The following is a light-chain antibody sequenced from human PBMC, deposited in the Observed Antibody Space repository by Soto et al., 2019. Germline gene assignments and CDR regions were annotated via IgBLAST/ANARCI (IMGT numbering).Light chain of an antibody. CDR1: QGIRRD. CDR3: LQDYNYPLT. V-gene: IGKV1-6*01. CDR2: AAS. J-gene: IGKJ4*01. Sequence: AIQMTQSPSSLSASVGDRVTITCRASQGIRRDLGWYQQRPGKAPKLLISAASSLESGVPSRFSGSGSGTDFTLTISSLQPEDFATYYCLQDYNYPLTFGGGTKVDIK.